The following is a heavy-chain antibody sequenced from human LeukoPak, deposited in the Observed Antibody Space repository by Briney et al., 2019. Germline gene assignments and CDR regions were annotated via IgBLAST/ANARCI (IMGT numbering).Heavy chain of an antibody. V-gene: IGHV4-59*01. D-gene: IGHD3-10*01. CDR2: IYYSGST. CDR3: ARAYYYGSGSYAFDI. J-gene: IGHJ3*02. CDR1: GGSISSYH. Sequence: SETLSLTCTVSGGSISSYHWSWIRQPPGKGLEWIGYIYYSGSTNHNPSLQSRVTISVDTSKNQFSLKLSSVTAADTAVYYCARAYYYGSGSYAFDIWGQGTMVTVSS.